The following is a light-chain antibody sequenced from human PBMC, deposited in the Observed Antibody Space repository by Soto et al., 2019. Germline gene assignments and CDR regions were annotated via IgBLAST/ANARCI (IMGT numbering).Light chain of an antibody. J-gene: IGLJ2*01. Sequence: QSVLTQPPSASGTPGQRVTISCSGSSSNIGSNYVYWYQQFPGTAPKLLIYRNNQRPSGVPDRFSGSKSGTSASLAISGLRSEDEDDYYCAAWDDSLSAYVVFGGGTQLTVL. CDR3: AAWDDSLSAYVV. V-gene: IGLV1-47*01. CDR1: SSNIGSNY. CDR2: RNN.